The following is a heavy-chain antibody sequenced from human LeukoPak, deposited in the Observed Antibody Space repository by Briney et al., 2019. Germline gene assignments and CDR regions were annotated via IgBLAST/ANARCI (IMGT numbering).Heavy chain of an antibody. V-gene: IGHV3-66*01. J-gene: IGHJ4*02. CDR2: IYTSGTT. Sequence: PGGSLRLSCAASGFTVSSNHMTWVRQAPGQGLEWVSSIYTSGTTYFADSVKGRFTISRDNSKNTLYLQMNSLRVDDTAVYYCARDRPIDYWGQGTLVTVSS. CDR3: ARDRPIDY. CDR1: GFTVSSNH.